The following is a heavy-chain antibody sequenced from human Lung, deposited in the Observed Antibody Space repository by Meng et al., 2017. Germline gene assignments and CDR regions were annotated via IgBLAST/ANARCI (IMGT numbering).Heavy chain of an antibody. J-gene: IGHJ4*01. CDR2: MKSNVDGGTV. CDR1: GFTFSNAW. V-gene: IGHV3-15*01. Sequence: EVELGDSGGGFVKPGGSLRLSCAASGFTFSNAWMTWVRQAPGKGLEWIGRMKSNVDGGTVDYAAAVKGRFFISRDDSENTFYLQMNSLKTEDTAVYYCSGHVDYWGHGTLVTVSS. CDR3: SGHVDY.